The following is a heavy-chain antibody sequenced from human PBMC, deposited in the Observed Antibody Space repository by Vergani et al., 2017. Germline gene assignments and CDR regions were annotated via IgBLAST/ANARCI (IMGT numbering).Heavy chain of an antibody. CDR1: GFTFSSYA. Sequence: EVQLLESGGGLVQPGGSLRLSCAASGFTFSSYAMSWVRQAPGKGLEWVSAISGSGGSTYYADSVKGRFTISRDNSKNTLYLQMNSLRAEDTAVYYCARSSKLRSWFDPWGQGTLVTVSS. V-gene: IGHV3-23*01. CDR3: ARSSKLRSWFDP. J-gene: IGHJ5*02. CDR2: ISGSGGST. D-gene: IGHD1-26*01.